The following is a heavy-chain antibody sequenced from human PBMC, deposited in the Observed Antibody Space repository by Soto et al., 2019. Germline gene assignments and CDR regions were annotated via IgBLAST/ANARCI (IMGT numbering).Heavy chain of an antibody. J-gene: IGHJ4*02. CDR3: ARTKCSGGSCYSWSLDY. V-gene: IGHV4-31*03. Sequence: SETLSRTCTVSGGSITTGGYYWSWIRQLAGKGLEWIGHRYYSESTYYNPSLKSRVSISLDTSKNQFSLKLSFVTAADTAMYYCARTKCSGGSCYSWSLDYWGQGTPVTVSS. CDR2: RYYSEST. D-gene: IGHD2-15*01. CDR1: GGSITTGGYY.